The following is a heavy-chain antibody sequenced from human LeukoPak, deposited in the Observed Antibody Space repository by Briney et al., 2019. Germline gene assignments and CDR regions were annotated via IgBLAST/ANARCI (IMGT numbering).Heavy chain of an antibody. D-gene: IGHD2-2*01. Sequence: ASVKVSCKASGYTFTGYYMHWVRQAPGQGLEWMGWINPNSGGTNYAQKFQGWVTMTRDTSISTAYMELSRLRSDDTAVYYCARGVLPAAMRGFGDAFDIWGQGTMVTVSS. CDR3: ARGVLPAAMRGFGDAFDI. CDR2: INPNSGGT. J-gene: IGHJ3*02. V-gene: IGHV1-2*04. CDR1: GYTFTGYY.